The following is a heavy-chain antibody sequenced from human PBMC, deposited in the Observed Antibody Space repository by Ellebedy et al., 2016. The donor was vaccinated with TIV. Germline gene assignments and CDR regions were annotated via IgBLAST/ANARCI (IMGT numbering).Heavy chain of an antibody. J-gene: IGHJ2*01. Sequence: GESLKISCAASGFTFSSYSMNWVRQAPGKGLEWVSSISSSSSYIYYADSVKGRFTISRDNAKNSLYLQMNSLRAEDTAVYYCASQGSGWSLSWYFDLWGRGTLVTVSS. CDR1: GFTFSSYS. V-gene: IGHV3-21*01. CDR2: ISSSSSYI. D-gene: IGHD6-19*01. CDR3: ASQGSGWSLSWYFDL.